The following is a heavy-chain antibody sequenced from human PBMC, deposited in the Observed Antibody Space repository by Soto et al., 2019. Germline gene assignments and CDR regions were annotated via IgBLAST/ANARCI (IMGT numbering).Heavy chain of an antibody. CDR3: ARDLRRGVGSTGPFDL. D-gene: IGHD1-26*01. J-gene: IGHJ2*01. CDR2: IIPIFGTA. Sequence: QVQLVQSGAEVKKPGSSVKVSCKASGGTFGSYAISWVRQAPGQGLEWMGGIIPIFGTANYAQKFQGRVTITADKSTSTAYMELSSLRSEDTAVYYCARDLRRGVGSTGPFDLWGRGTLVTVSS. CDR1: GGTFGSYA. V-gene: IGHV1-69*06.